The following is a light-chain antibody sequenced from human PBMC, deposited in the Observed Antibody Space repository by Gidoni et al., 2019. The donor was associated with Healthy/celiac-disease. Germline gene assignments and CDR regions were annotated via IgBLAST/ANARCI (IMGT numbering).Light chain of an antibody. CDR1: QSISSY. Sequence: DIQMTQSPSSLSASVGDRVTITCRASQSISSYLNWYQQKPGKAPKLLSYAASSLQSGVPSRFSGSGSGTDFTLTISSLQPEDFATYYCHKSYSFLTFGGGTKVEIK. V-gene: IGKV1-39*01. J-gene: IGKJ4*01. CDR3: HKSYSFLT. CDR2: AAS.